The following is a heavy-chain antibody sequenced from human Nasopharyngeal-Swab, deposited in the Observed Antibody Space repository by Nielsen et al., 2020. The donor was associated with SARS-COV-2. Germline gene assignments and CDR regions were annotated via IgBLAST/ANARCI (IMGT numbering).Heavy chain of an antibody. V-gene: IGHV3-21*01. CDR1: GFTFSSYS. Sequence: GESLKISCAASGFTFSSYSMNWVRQAPGKGLEWVSSISSSSYIYYADSVKGRFTISRDNAKNSLYLQMNSLRAEDTAVYYCARDLSVVVPAATISYYYYGMDVWGQGTTVTVSS. J-gene: IGHJ6*02. CDR3: ARDLSVVVPAATISYYYYGMDV. CDR2: ISSSSYI. D-gene: IGHD2-2*01.